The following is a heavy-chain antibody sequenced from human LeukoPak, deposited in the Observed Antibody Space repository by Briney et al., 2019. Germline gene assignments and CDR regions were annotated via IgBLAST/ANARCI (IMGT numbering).Heavy chain of an antibody. CDR3: ARDNYMPDY. V-gene: IGHV4-38-2*02. D-gene: IGHD1-7*01. CDR2: IYRSGST. Sequence: SETLSLTCTVSGYSISDGYYWGWIRQPPGKGLERIGNIYRSGSTYYTPSLTSRVTISMDTSKNQFSLNLSSVTAADTAVYYCARDNYMPDYWGQGILSPSPQ. CDR1: GYSISDGYY. J-gene: IGHJ4*02.